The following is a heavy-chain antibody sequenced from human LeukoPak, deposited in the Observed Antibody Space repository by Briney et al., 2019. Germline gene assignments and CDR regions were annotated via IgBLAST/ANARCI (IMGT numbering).Heavy chain of an antibody. CDR1: GGSISSGGYY. Sequence: SETLSLTCTVSGGSISSGGYYWSWIRQHPGKGLEWIGYIYYSGSTYYNPSLKSRVTISVDTSKNQFSLKLSSVTAADTAVYYCARERDYYDSSGHQGAFDIWGQGTMVTVSS. CDR2: IYYSGST. J-gene: IGHJ3*02. CDR3: ARERDYYDSSGHQGAFDI. V-gene: IGHV4-31*03. D-gene: IGHD3-22*01.